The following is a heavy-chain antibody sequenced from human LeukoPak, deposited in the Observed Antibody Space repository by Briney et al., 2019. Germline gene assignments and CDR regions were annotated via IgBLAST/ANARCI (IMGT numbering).Heavy chain of an antibody. CDR1: GFTCSSYW. CDR2: IKQEGSEK. V-gene: IGHV3-7*02. J-gene: IGHJ5*02. CDR3: ARQAAGTYWFDP. Sequence: PGGSLILSRAAAGFTCSSYWMRWGRQAPGKGLEWGANIKQEGSEKYYADAVKGRFPISRDNAKNSLYLQMNSLRAEDTAVYYCARQAAGTYWFDPWGQGTLVTVSS. D-gene: IGHD6-13*01.